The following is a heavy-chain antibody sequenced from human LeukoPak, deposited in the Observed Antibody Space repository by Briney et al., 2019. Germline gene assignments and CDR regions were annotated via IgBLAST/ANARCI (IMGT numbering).Heavy chain of an antibody. CDR2: ISYGGSNK. J-gene: IGHJ4*02. V-gene: IGHV3-30-3*01. D-gene: IGHD1-26*01. CDR3: ARVGNSGSYQPY. Sequence: GRSLRLSCAASGFTFSSYAMHWVRQAPGKGLEWVAVISYGGSNKYYADSVKGRFTISRDNSKNTLYLQMSSLRAEDTAVYYCARVGNSGSYQPYWGQGTLVTVSS. CDR1: GFTFSSYA.